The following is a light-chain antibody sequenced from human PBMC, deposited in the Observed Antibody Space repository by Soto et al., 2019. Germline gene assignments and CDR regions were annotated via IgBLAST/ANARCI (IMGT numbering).Light chain of an antibody. V-gene: IGLV1-40*01. CDR2: GNT. CDR3: GSWDSSLSAYV. CDR1: SSNIGAGCE. J-gene: IGLJ1*01. Sequence: QSALTQPPSVSGAPGQRVTISCTGCSSNIGAGCEVHWYQHLPGKAPKLLIYGNTNRPSGVPDRFSGSKSGTSASLAITGLQAEDEADYYCGSWDSSLSAYVFGTGTKVTVL.